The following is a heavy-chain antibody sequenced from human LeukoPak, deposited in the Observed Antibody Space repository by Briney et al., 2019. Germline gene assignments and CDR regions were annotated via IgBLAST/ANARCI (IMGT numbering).Heavy chain of an antibody. Sequence: SETLSLTCAVYGGSFSGYYWSWIRQPPGKGLEWIGEINHSGSTNYNPSLKSRVTISVDTSKNQFSLKLSSVTAPDTAVYYCARRRGNWPYNWFDPWGQGTLVTVSS. CDR3: ARRRGNWPYNWFDP. D-gene: IGHD2/OR15-2a*01. CDR2: INHSGST. J-gene: IGHJ5*02. V-gene: IGHV4-34*01. CDR1: GGSFSGYY.